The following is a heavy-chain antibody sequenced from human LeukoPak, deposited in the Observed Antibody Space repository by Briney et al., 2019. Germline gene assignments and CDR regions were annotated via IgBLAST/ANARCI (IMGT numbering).Heavy chain of an antibody. J-gene: IGHJ4*02. V-gene: IGHV3-23*01. CDR1: GFTFSTYA. D-gene: IGHD3-10*01. CDR3: AKRIHSGNFFDF. Sequence: GGSLRLSCAASGFTFSTYAMSWVRQAPGKGLEWVSGISDSGGTTYYADSVKGRFTISRDNSENTLYLQMNSLRAEDTAVYYCAKRIHSGNFFDFWGPGTLVTVSS. CDR2: ISDSGGTT.